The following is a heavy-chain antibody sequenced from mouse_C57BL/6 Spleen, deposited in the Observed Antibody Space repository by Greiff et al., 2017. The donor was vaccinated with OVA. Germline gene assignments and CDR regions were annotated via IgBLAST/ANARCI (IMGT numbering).Heavy chain of an antibody. V-gene: IGHV14-4*01. J-gene: IGHJ3*01. CDR3: TTERIRFAD. Sequence: EVKLVESGAELVRPGASVKLSCTASGFTIKDDYMHWVKQRPEQGLEWIGWIDPENGDTEYASKFQGKATITADTSSNTAYLQLSSLTSEDTAVYYCTTERIRFADWGQGTLVTVSA. CDR1: GFTIKDDY. CDR2: IDPENGDT.